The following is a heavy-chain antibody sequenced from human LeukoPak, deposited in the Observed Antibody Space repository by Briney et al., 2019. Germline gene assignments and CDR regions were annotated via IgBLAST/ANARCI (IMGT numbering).Heavy chain of an antibody. Sequence: SGTLSLTCAVSGGSISSSNWWSWVRQPPGKGLEWIGEIYHSGSTNYNPSLKSRVTISVDKSKNQFSLKLSSVTAADTAVYYCARTLYDFWSGYSGYMDVWGKGTTVTVSS. D-gene: IGHD3-3*01. J-gene: IGHJ6*03. V-gene: IGHV4-4*02. CDR3: ARTLYDFWSGYSGYMDV. CDR1: GGSISSSNW. CDR2: IYHSGST.